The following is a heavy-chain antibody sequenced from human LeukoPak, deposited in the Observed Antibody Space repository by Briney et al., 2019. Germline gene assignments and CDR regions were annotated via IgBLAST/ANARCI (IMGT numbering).Heavy chain of an antibody. J-gene: IGHJ6*03. Sequence: ASVKVSCKAFNYTFTSYGISWVRQAPGKGLEWMAWISPYNGRTLYSAKLQGRVTLTRDTTTDTAYMELTSLKSDDTAVYYCARASSLWFGESLPESNYYYYYMDVWGKGTTVTVS. V-gene: IGHV1-18*01. CDR2: ISPYNGRT. CDR3: ARASSLWFGESLPESNYYYYYMDV. D-gene: IGHD3-10*01. CDR1: NYTFTSYG.